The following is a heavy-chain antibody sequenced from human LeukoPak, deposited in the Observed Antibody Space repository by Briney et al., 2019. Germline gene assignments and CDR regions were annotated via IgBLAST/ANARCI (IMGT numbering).Heavy chain of an antibody. J-gene: IGHJ4*02. Sequence: GGSLRLSCAASGFTFSTFAMIWVRQPPGKGLEWVSSIFPTGGEIHYADSVRGRFTISRDNSKSTLSLQMDSLRAEDTAIYYCATYRQVLLPFESWGPGTLVTVSS. CDR2: IFPTGGEI. V-gene: IGHV3-23*01. D-gene: IGHD2-8*02. CDR1: GFTFSTFA. CDR3: ATYRQVLLPFES.